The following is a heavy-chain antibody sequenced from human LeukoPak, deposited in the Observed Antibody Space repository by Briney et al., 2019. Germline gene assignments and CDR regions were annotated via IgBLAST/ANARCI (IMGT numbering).Heavy chain of an antibody. J-gene: IGHJ6*04. CDR1: GGSVSSGSYY. CDR2: IYYSGST. CDR3: ARDIVVVPAASFLSGSYYYYGMDV. Sequence: SETLPLTCTVSGGSVSSGSYYWSWIRQPPGKGLEWIGYIYYSGSTNYNPSLKSRVTISVDTSKNQFSLKLSSVTAADTAVYYCARDIVVVPAASFLSGSYYYYGMDVWGKGTTVTVSS. D-gene: IGHD2-2*01. V-gene: IGHV4-61*01.